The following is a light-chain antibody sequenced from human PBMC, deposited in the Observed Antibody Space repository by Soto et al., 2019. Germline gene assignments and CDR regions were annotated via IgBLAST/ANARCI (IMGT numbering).Light chain of an antibody. J-gene: IGKJ4*01. CDR1: QSVYSN. V-gene: IGKV3-15*01. CDR3: QQYNNWPLT. Sequence: EIVMTQSPATLSLSPGERATLSCRASQSVYSNLAWYQQKPGQAPRRLIYGASTRATGIPARFSGSGSGTEFTLTISSLQSEDFAVYYCQQYNNWPLTFGGGSKVEIK. CDR2: GAS.